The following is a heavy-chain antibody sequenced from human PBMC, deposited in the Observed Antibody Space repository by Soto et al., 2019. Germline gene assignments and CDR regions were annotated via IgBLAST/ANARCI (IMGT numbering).Heavy chain of an antibody. Sequence: EVQLVESGGGLVQPGRSLRLSCAASGFTFDDYAMHWVRQAPGKGLEWVSGISWNSGSIGYADSVKGRFTISRDNAKNTLYLQMNSLRAEDTALYYCAKSPTGWWLRGHFDIWGRGTLVTVSS. V-gene: IGHV3-9*01. CDR2: ISWNSGSI. D-gene: IGHD5-12*01. CDR3: AKSPTGWWLRGHFDI. J-gene: IGHJ2*01. CDR1: GFTFDDYA.